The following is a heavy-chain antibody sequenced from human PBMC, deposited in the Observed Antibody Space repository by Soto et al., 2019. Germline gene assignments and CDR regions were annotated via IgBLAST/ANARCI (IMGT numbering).Heavy chain of an antibody. Sequence: QVQLVQSGAEVKKPGASVKVSCKASGYTFASYGINWVRQAPGQGLEWLGWISPDAGYTHYAQILQGRVSMTTDTSTKTAYMELRSLRSDDTAMYYCARGGYYDSSGARNYYFSGMNVWGQGTTVTVSS. CDR1: GYTFASYG. CDR3: ARGGYYDSSGARNYYFSGMNV. D-gene: IGHD3-22*01. V-gene: IGHV1-18*01. CDR2: ISPDAGYT. J-gene: IGHJ6*02.